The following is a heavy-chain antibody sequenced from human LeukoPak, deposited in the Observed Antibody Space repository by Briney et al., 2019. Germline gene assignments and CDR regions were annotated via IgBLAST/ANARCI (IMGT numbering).Heavy chain of an antibody. CDR2: ISSSGSTI. V-gene: IGHV3-48*04. J-gene: IGHJ3*02. D-gene: IGHD2-8*01. CDR3: ARIRMGAFDI. CDR1: GFTFTRYW. Sequence: GGSLRLSCVASGFTFTRYWMNWVRQAPGKGLEWVSYISSSGSTIYYADSVKGRFTISRDNAKNSLYLQMNSLRAEDTAVYYCARIRMGAFDIWGQGTMVTVSS.